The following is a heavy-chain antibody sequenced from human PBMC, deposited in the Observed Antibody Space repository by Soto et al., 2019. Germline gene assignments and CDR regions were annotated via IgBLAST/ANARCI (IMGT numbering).Heavy chain of an antibody. CDR2: INHSASS. Sequence: QVQLRQWGAGLLKPSETLVLTCAVSGGSFTDYYWGWIRQSPGKGLEWIGEINHSASSTYNPSLASRATILVETYKKQFSLRLTSVTAAYTAMYYCARGEYESSGLYSWSPLGFDVWGQGTTVTVSS. D-gene: IGHD3-22*01. CDR3: ARGEYESSGLYSWSPLGFDV. V-gene: IGHV4-34*01. J-gene: IGHJ6*02. CDR1: GGSFTDYY.